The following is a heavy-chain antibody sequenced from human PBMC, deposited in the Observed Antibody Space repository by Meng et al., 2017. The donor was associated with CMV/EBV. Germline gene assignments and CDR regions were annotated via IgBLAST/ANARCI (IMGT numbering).Heavy chain of an antibody. CDR2: IIPIFGTA. Sequence: KAYGGTFSSYAMSWVRQAPGQGLEWMGGIIPIFGTANYAQKFQGRVTITTDESTSTAYMELSSLRSEDTAVYYCAREWGSSTNWFDPWGQGTLVTVSS. J-gene: IGHJ5*02. D-gene: IGHD6-13*01. CDR3: AREWGSSTNWFDP. V-gene: IGHV1-69*05. CDR1: GGTFSSYA.